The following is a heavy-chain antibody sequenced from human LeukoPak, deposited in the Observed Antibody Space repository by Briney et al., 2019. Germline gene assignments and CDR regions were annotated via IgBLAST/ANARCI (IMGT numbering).Heavy chain of an antibody. CDR3: ASGLGVAQAHRFDY. V-gene: IGHV4-31*03. Sequence: SETLSLTCTVSGGSISSGGYYWSWIRQHPGKGLEWIGHIYYSGSTYYNPSLKSRVTISVDTSKNQFSLKLSSVTAADTAVYYCASGLGVAQAHRFDYWGQGTLVTVSS. D-gene: IGHD3-3*01. CDR2: IYYSGST. J-gene: IGHJ4*02. CDR1: GGSISSGGYY.